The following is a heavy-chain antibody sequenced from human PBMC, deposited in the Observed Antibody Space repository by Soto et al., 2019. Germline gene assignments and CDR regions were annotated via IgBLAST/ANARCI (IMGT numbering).Heavy chain of an antibody. D-gene: IGHD4-17*01. CDR3: AGLGTTYYFDY. Sequence: EVQLVESGGGLVQPGGSLRLSCAASGFTFSSYAMHWVRQAPGKGLECVSAINSNGGSTYYANSVKGRFTISRDNSKNTLYLQMGSLRAADMAVYYCAGLGTTYYFDYWGQGTLVTVSS. V-gene: IGHV3-64*01. J-gene: IGHJ4*02. CDR2: INSNGGST. CDR1: GFTFSSYA.